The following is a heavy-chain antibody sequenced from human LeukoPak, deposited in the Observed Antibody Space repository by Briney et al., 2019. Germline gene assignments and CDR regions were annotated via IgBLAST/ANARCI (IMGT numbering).Heavy chain of an antibody. Sequence: SETLSLTCTVSGGSISNYYWNWIRQAPGKRLEWIGYIYYSGSTNYNPSLKSRVTISVDTSKNQFSLKLSSVTAADTAVYYCVRDFDYWGQGTLVTVSS. CDR1: GGSISNYY. J-gene: IGHJ4*02. CDR3: VRDFDY. CDR2: IYYSGST. V-gene: IGHV4-59*12.